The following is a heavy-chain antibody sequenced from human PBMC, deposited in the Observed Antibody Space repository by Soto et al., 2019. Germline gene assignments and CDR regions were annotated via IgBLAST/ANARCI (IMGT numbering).Heavy chain of an antibody. CDR1: GFTFSRYG. J-gene: IGHJ5*01. V-gene: IGHV3-21*06. CDR2: ISSSTSYV. Sequence: GGSLRLSCAASGFTFSRYGMNWLRQAPGKGLERVASISSSTSYVYYADSVKGRFSTSRDNAKNSLYLQMYGLRTEDTAVYYCARDPSEGRVGNWFESWGKGTLVTVSS. CDR3: ARDPSEGRVGNWFES. D-gene: IGHD2-2*01.